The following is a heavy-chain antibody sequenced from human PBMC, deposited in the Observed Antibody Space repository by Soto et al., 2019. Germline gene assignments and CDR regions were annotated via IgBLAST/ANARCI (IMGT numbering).Heavy chain of an antibody. V-gene: IGHV3-33*06. CDR2: IWYDGSYK. D-gene: IGHD5-18*01. CDR3: AKDEGRYTYGLRDC. CDR1: GFTFSNYG. Sequence: QVQLVESGGGVVKPGRSLRLSCAASGFTFSNYGMHWVRQAPGKGLEWVAVIWYDGSYKYYADSVKGRFTISRDNSRTTLHLQMNSLRAEDTAVYYCAKDEGRYTYGLRDCWGQGTLVTVSS. J-gene: IGHJ4*02.